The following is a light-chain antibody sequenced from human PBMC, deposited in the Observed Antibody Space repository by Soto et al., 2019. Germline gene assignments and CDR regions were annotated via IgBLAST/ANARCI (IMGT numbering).Light chain of an antibody. CDR2: AAS. J-gene: IGKJ2*01. Sequence: DIQMTQSPSSLSASVGDRVTITCRASQSISSYLNCYQQKPGKAPKLLIYAASSLQSGVPSRFSGSGSGTDFTLTIRSLQPEDFATYYCQQSYSTHTFGQGTKLEIK. CDR1: QSISSY. CDR3: QQSYSTHT. V-gene: IGKV1-39*01.